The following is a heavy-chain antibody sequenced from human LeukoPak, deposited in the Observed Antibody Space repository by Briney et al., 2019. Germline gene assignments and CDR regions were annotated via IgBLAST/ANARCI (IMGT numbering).Heavy chain of an antibody. D-gene: IGHD2-15*01. V-gene: IGHV4-39*07. CDR1: GGSISSSSYY. J-gene: IGHJ3*02. CDR2: IHYSGST. Sequence: PSETLSLTCTVSGGSISSSSYYWGWIRQPPGKGLEWIGSIHYSGSTNYNPSLKSRVTISVDTSKNQFSLKLSSVTAADTAVYYCARDIVVVVAAPDAFDIWGQGTMVTVSS. CDR3: ARDIVVVVAAPDAFDI.